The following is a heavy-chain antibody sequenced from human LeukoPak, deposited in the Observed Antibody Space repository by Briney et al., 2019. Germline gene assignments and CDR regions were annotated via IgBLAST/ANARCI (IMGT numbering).Heavy chain of an antibody. D-gene: IGHD6-19*01. Sequence: GGSLRLSCAASGFTFSSYAMSWVRQAPGKGLEWVSAISGSGGSTYYADSVKGRFTISRDNSKNTLYLQMNSLRAEDTAVHYCGQAIAVAPHYFYGSYVWGARD. V-gene: IGHV3-23*01. CDR1: GFTFSSYA. CDR2: ISGSGGST. J-gene: IGHJ6*01. CDR3: GQAIAVAPHYFYGSYV.